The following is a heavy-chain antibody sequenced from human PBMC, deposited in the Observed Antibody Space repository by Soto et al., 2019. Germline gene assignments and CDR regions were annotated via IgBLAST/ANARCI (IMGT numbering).Heavy chain of an antibody. Sequence: ASVKVSCKASGYSFTNNYVSWVREATGQGLEWMGWMNPGSGDTGYAQKFQGRVTMTRDISIATAYMELSSLRSDDTAIYYCARMETFGSLNWFDPWGQGTLVTVSS. CDR2: MNPGSGDT. D-gene: IGHD3-16*01. CDR3: ARMETFGSLNWFDP. CDR1: GYSFTNNY. J-gene: IGHJ5*02. V-gene: IGHV1-8*01.